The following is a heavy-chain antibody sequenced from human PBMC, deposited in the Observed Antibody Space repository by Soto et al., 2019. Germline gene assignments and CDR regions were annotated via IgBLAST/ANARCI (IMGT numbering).Heavy chain of an antibody. J-gene: IGHJ5*02. CDR3: XXXXXXXXXXXXXDP. CDR1: GFSLSTSGVG. V-gene: IGHV2-5*02. CDR2: IYWDDDK. Sequence: QITLKESGPTLVKPTQTLTLTCTFSGFSLSTSGVGVGWIRQPPGKALEWLALIYWDDDKRYSPSLKSRLTITKDPSKNQVVLTMTNMDPVDTATXXXXXXXXXXXXXXXXDPWGQGTLVTVSS.